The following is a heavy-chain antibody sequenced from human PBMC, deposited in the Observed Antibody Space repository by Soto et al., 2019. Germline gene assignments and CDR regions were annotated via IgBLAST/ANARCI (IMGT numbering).Heavy chain of an antibody. Sequence: PSETLSLTCTVSSGSTSSYYWNWIRQPPGKGLEWIGYIYYTGSTNYNPSLKSRVTISLDTSKNQFSLKLSSVTAADTAVYYCARWDTAMVMEIYGMDVWGQGTTVTVSS. D-gene: IGHD5-18*01. V-gene: IGHV4-59*01. J-gene: IGHJ6*02. CDR2: IYYTGST. CDR1: SGSTSSYY. CDR3: ARWDTAMVMEIYGMDV.